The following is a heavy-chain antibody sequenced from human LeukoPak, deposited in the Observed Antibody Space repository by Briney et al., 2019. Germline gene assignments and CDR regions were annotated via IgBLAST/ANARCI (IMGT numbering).Heavy chain of an antibody. CDR2: IRYDGSNK. V-gene: IGHV3-30*02. CDR3: ANLYGDYPDY. D-gene: IGHD4-17*01. Sequence: GGSLRLSCAASGFTFSSYGMHWVRQAPGKGLEWVAFIRYDGSNKYYADSVKGRFTISRDNSKNTLYLQMNSPRAEDTAVYYCANLYGDYPDYWGRGTLVTVSS. J-gene: IGHJ4*02. CDR1: GFTFSSYG.